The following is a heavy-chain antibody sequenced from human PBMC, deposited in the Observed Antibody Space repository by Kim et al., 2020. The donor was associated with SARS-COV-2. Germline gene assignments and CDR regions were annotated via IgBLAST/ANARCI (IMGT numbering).Heavy chain of an antibody. D-gene: IGHD6-19*01. Sequence: GGSLRLSCAASGFTFDDYAMHWVRQAPGKGLEWVSGISWNSGSIGYADSVKGRFTISRDNAKNSLYLQMNSLRAEDTALYYCAKASSGWYPLGYYYYMDV. V-gene: IGHV3-9*01. CDR3: AKASSGWYPLGYYYYMDV. CDR2: ISWNSGSI. J-gene: IGHJ6*03. CDR1: GFTFDDYA.